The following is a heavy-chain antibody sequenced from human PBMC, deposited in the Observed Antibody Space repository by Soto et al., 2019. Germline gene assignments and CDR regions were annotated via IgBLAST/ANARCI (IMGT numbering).Heavy chain of an antibody. CDR2: IDASGNT. Sequence: SETLSLTCTVSVDSITTYYWSWIRQPAGKGLEWIGRIDASGNTNYNPSLNSRVTMSIDTSKKQFSLKLTSVTATDTAIYYCARYSNNWFQTEGMDVWGQGTTVTVSS. J-gene: IGHJ6*02. CDR1: VDSITTYY. D-gene: IGHD6-13*01. CDR3: ARYSNNWFQTEGMDV. V-gene: IGHV4-4*07.